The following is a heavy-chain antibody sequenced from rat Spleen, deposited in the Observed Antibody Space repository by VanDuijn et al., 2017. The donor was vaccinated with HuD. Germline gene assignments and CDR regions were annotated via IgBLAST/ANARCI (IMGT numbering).Heavy chain of an antibody. Sequence: EVQLQESGPGLVKPSQSLSLTCSVTGHSITSSYRWNWIRKFPGNKLEWMGYINSAGSTNNNPSLKSRISLTRDTSKNQFFLQVNSVTTEDTATYYCERQDNYVGFASWGQGTLVTVSS. CDR3: ERQDNYVGFAS. V-gene: IGHV3-3*01. J-gene: IGHJ3*01. CDR1: GHSITSSYR. D-gene: IGHD1-10*01. CDR2: INSAGST.